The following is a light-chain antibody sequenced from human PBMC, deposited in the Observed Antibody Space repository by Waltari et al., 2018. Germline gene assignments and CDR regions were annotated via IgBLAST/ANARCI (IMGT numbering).Light chain of an antibody. CDR3: QQRSTWPSVT. CDR1: QIVGRH. CDR2: DAS. V-gene: IGKV3-11*01. Sequence: EIVLTQSPATLSLSPGYRATVSCRASQIVGRHLAWYQQKPGQAPRLLIYDASDRAADTPARFSGSGSGTDFTLTISSLEPEDFVVYYCQQRSTWPSVTFGGGTKVEIK. J-gene: IGKJ4*01.